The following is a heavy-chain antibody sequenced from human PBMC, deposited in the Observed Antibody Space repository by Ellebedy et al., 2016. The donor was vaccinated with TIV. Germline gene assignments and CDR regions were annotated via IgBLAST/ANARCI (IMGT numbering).Heavy chain of an antibody. CDR1: GFTFSSYD. CDR2: IGTAGDT. J-gene: IGHJ2*01. D-gene: IGHD5-24*01. Sequence: GGSLRLSXAASGFTFSSYDMHWVRQGTGKGLEWVSGIGTAGDTYYPGSVKGRFTIFRENAKNSLYLQMNSLRAGDTAVYYCGRARDANWSFDVWGRGTLVTVSS. V-gene: IGHV3-13*01. CDR3: GRARDANWSFDV.